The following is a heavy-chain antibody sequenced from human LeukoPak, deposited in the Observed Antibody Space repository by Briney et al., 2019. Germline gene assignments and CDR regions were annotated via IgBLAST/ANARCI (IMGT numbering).Heavy chain of an antibody. CDR2: IYYSGST. Sequence: TSGTLSLTCTVSGGSISSYYWSWIRQPPGKGLEWIGYIYYSGSTNYNPSLKSRVTISVDTSKNQFSLKLSSVTAADTAVYYCARDFRGITDYWGQGTLVTVSS. CDR3: ARDFRGITDY. D-gene: IGHD1-14*01. CDR1: GGSISSYY. J-gene: IGHJ4*02. V-gene: IGHV4-59*01.